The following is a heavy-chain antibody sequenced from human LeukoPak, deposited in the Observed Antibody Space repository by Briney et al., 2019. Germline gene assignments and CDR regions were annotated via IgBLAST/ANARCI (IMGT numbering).Heavy chain of an antibody. CDR2: IYWDNDK. D-gene: IGHD2-8*01. CDR1: GFSLSTSGVG. V-gene: IGHV2-5*02. CDR3: AHLSKYCTSGVCYYFDY. Sequence: SGPTLVKPTQTLTLTCTFSGFSLSTSGVGVGWIRQPPGKALEWLALIYWDNDKRYSPSLKSRATITKDTSKNQVVLRMTNMDPVDTATYYCAHLSKYCTSGVCYYFDYWGQGTLVTVSS. J-gene: IGHJ4*02.